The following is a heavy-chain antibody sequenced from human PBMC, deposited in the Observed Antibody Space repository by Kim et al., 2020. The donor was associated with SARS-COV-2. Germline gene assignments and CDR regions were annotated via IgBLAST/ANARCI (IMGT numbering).Heavy chain of an antibody. D-gene: IGHD4-4*01. V-gene: IGHV3-23*01. CDR3: AKLAGDNYLYYSDY. J-gene: IGHJ4*02. CDR2: IGGSGGST. CDR1: GFTFSNYA. Sequence: GGSLRLSCAASGFTFSNYAMTWVRQTPGRGPEWVSSIGGSGGSTYYADSLKGRFTISRDNSKDTLYLQMDSLRAGDTAVYFCAKLAGDNYLYYSDYCGQG.